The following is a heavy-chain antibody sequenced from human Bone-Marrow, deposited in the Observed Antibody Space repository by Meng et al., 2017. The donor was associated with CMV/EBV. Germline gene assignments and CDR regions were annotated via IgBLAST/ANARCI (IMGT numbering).Heavy chain of an antibody. CDR2: IYVGGSK. J-gene: IGHJ6*02. D-gene: IGHD3-10*01. Sequence: ESLKISCDGSELTVSSNYMSWVRQAPGKGLEWVSAIYVGGSKYYADSVKRRFTISRDNLKNTVRLQKNSLRGEDTAVYYCARGDEESYYYYGMDVWGQGTTVTVSS. CDR1: ELTVSSNY. V-gene: IGHV3-66*02. CDR3: ARGDEESYYYYGMDV.